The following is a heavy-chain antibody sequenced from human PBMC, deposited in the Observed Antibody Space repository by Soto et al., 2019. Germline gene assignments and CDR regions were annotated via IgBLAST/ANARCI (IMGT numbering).Heavy chain of an antibody. D-gene: IGHD3-22*01. CDR2: INSDGSST. CDR3: AIRASYYDSSGYFDY. Sequence: PGGSLRLSYAASGFNFSSYWMHWVRQAPGKGLVWVSRINSDGSSTSYADSVKGRFTISRDNAKNTLYLQMNSLRAEDTAVYYCAIRASYYDSSGYFDYWGQGTLVTVSS. V-gene: IGHV3-74*01. CDR1: GFNFSSYW. J-gene: IGHJ4*02.